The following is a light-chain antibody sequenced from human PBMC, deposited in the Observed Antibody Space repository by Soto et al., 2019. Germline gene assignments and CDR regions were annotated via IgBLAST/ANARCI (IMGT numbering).Light chain of an antibody. CDR2: GAS. V-gene: IGKV3-15*01. Sequence: ETVMTQSPGTLSVSPGERATLSCRASQSVSTNLAWYQHKPGQAPRLLISGASTRATGLPARFSGSGSGTEFTLTISSLQSEDFAVYYCQQRSNWPLTFGGGTKVDIK. CDR1: QSVSTN. CDR3: QQRSNWPLT. J-gene: IGKJ4*01.